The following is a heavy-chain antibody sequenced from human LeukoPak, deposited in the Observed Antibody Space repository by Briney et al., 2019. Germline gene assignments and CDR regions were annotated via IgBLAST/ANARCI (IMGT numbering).Heavy chain of an antibody. J-gene: IGHJ4*02. V-gene: IGHV3-23*01. CDR2: ISGSGGST. D-gene: IGHD3-9*01. Sequence: GGSLRLSCAASGFTFSSYAMSWVRQAPGKGLEWVSAISGSGGSTYYADSVKGRFTISRDNAKNTLYLQMNSLRAEDTAVYYCAKDYDILTGYYWGSDYWGQGTLVTVSS. CDR1: GFTFSSYA. CDR3: AKDYDILTGYYWGSDY.